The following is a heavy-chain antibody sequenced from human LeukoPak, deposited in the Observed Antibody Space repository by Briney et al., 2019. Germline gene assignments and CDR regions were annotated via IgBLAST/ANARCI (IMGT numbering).Heavy chain of an antibody. V-gene: IGHV1-2*04. D-gene: IGHD6-19*01. CDR1: GYTFAGYY. J-gene: IGHJ4*02. CDR2: INPNSGGT. Sequence: ASVKVSCKASGYTFAGYYMHWVRQAPGQGLEWMGWINPNSGGTNYAQKFQGWVTMTRDTSISTAYMELSRLRSDDTAVYYCAGSSGWYPTYYFDYWGQGTLVTVSS. CDR3: AGSSGWYPTYYFDY.